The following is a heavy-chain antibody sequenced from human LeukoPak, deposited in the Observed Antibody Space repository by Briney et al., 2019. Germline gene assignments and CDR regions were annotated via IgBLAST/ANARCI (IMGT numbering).Heavy chain of an antibody. D-gene: IGHD4-17*01. V-gene: IGHV4-59*01. CDR1: GGSISSYY. Sequence: SETLSLTCTVSGGSISSYYWSWIRQPPGKGLEWIGYIYYSGMTNYNPSLKSRVTISLDTSKNQFSLKLSSVTAADTAVYYCASADYDDNYIDFWGQGTLVTVSS. J-gene: IGHJ4*02. CDR3: ASADYDDNYIDF. CDR2: IYYSGMT.